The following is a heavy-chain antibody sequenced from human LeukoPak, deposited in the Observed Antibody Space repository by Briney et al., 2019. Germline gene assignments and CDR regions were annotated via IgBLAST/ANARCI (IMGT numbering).Heavy chain of an antibody. CDR3: AREMRAVRDRSPYFDY. V-gene: IGHV3-48*03. D-gene: IGHD1-1*01. Sequence: GGSLRLSCSASGLTFSSYEMNWVRQAPGKGLEGVSYISSSGSTIYYAASVKGRFTNSRDNAKNSLYLQMNSVRAEDTAVYSCAREMRAVRDRSPYFDYWGAGTLVTVSS. CDR2: ISSSGSTI. CDR1: GLTFSSYE. J-gene: IGHJ4*02.